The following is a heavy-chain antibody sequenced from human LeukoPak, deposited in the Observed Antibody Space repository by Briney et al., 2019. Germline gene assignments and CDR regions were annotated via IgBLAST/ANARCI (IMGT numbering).Heavy chain of an antibody. Sequence: PSETLSLTCAVSGGSLSNTNWWSWVRQPPGKGLEWIGKFYHSGSTNYNPSLKSRLTISVDKSKNQFSLNLNSVTAADTAVYYCAGPLWFGELYYWGQGTPVSVSS. CDR2: FYHSGST. CDR1: GGSLSNTNW. CDR3: AGPLWFGELYY. J-gene: IGHJ4*02. D-gene: IGHD3-10*01. V-gene: IGHV4-4*02.